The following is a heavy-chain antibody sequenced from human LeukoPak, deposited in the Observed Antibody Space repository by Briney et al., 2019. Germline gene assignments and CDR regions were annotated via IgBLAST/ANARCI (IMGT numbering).Heavy chain of an antibody. D-gene: IGHD6-13*01. CDR2: IYYSGST. CDR3: ACYSSSWRYYYFDY. Sequence: SETLSLTCTVSGGSISSSSYYWGWIRQPPGKGLEWIGSIYYSGSTYYNPSLKSRVTISVDTSKNQFSLKLGSVTAADTAVYYCACYSSSWRYYYFDYWGQGTLVTVSS. CDR1: GGSISSSSYY. V-gene: IGHV4-39*01. J-gene: IGHJ4*02.